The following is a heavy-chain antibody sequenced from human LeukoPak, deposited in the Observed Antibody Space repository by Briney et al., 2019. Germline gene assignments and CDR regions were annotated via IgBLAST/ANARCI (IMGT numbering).Heavy chain of an antibody. D-gene: IGHD6-13*01. Sequence: PSETLSLTCAVYGGSFSGYYWSWIRQPPGKGLEWIGEINHSGSTNYNPSLKSRVTISVDTSKNQFSLKLSSVTAADTAVYYCTYSSSWPRASEYFQHWGQGTLVTVSS. V-gene: IGHV4-34*01. CDR2: INHSGST. CDR3: TYSSSWPRASEYFQH. J-gene: IGHJ1*01. CDR1: GGSFSGYY.